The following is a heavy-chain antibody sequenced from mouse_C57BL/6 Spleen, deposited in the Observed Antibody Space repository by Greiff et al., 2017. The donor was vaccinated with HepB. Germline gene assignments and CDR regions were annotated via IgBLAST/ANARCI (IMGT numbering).Heavy chain of an antibody. Sequence: EVKLVESGGGLVKPGGSLKLSCAASGFTFSDYGMHWVRQAPEKGLEWVAYISSGSSTIYYADTVKGRFTISRDNAKNTLFLQMTSLRSEDTAMYYCARSRDYNYYAMDYWGQGTSVTVSS. CDR3: ARSRDYNYYAMDY. CDR1: GFTFSDYG. CDR2: ISSGSSTI. D-gene: IGHD2-4*01. V-gene: IGHV5-17*01. J-gene: IGHJ4*01.